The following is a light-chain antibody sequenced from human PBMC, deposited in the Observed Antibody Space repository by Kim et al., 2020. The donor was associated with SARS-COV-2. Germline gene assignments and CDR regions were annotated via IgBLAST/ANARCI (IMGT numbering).Light chain of an antibody. CDR3: SSYTTSSGV. CDR1: SSYVGGYNY. Sequence: QSALTQPASVSGSPGQSITISCTGTSSYVGGYNYVSWYQQHPGKAPKLMIYDVSKRPSGVSNRFSGSKSGNTASLTISGLQAEDEADYYCSSYTTSSGVFGTGTKVTVL. CDR2: DVS. J-gene: IGLJ1*01. V-gene: IGLV2-14*01.